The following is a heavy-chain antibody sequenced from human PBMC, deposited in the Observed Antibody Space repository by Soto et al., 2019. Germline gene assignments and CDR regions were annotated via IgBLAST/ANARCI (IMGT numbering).Heavy chain of an antibody. J-gene: IGHJ4*02. CDR1: GGSISSSSYY. D-gene: IGHD3-9*01. V-gene: IGHV4-39*01. CDR2: IYYSGST. CDR3: ARMIASYYDILTGYYILDY. Sequence: QLQLQESGPGLVKPSETLSLTCTVSGGSISSSSYYWGWIRQPPGKGLEWIGSIYYSGSTYYNPSLKNRVTISVDTSKNEFSLKLSSVTAADTAVYYCARMIASYYDILTGYYILDYWGQGTLVTVSS.